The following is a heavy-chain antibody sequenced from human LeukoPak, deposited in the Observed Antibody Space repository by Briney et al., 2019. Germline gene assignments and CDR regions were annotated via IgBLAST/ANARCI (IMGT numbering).Heavy chain of an antibody. V-gene: IGHV3-21*01. J-gene: IGHJ4*02. Sequence: GGSLRLSCAASGFTFSSYSMNWVRQAPGKGLEWVSSISSSSSYIYYADSVKGRFTISRDNAKNSLYLQMNSLRAEDTAVYYCARPIVGATQSGYWGQGTLVTVSS. D-gene: IGHD1-26*01. CDR2: ISSSSSYI. CDR1: GFTFSSYS. CDR3: ARPIVGATQSGY.